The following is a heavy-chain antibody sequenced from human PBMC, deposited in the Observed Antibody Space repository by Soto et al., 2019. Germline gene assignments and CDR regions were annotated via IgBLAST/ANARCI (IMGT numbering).Heavy chain of an antibody. V-gene: IGHV3-30*18. CDR1: GFTFSSYG. CDR2: ISYDGSNK. CDR3: AKGSGYVDY. J-gene: IGHJ4*02. Sequence: GGSLRLSCAASGFTFSSYGMHWVRQAPGKGLEWVAVISYDGSNKYYADSVKGRFTISRDNSKNTLYLQMNSLRAEDTAVYYCAKGSGYVDYWGQGTLVTVSS. D-gene: IGHD6-19*01.